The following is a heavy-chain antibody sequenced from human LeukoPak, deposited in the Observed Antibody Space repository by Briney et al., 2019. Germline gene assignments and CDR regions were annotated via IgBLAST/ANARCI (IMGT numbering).Heavy chain of an antibody. V-gene: IGHV1-2*02. CDR1: GYTFTGYY. D-gene: IGHD3-10*01. Sequence: ASVKVSCKASGYTFTGYYMHWVRQAPGQGLEWTGWINPNSGGTNYAQKFQGRVTMTRDTSISTAYMELSRLRSDDTAVYYCARDRTVLWFGEFYWGQGTLVTVSS. CDR3: ARDRTVLWFGEFY. CDR2: INPNSGGT. J-gene: IGHJ4*02.